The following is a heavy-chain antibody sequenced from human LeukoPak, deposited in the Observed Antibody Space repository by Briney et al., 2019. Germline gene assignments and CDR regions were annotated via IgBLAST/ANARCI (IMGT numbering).Heavy chain of an antibody. CDR3: TSTSFRGNYGYGMDV. CDR2: IRSKAYGGTT. V-gene: IGHV3-49*04. CDR1: GFTFGDYA. Sequence: GGSLRLSCTASGFTFGDYAMSWVRQAPGKGLEWVGFIRSKAYGGTTEYAASVKGRFTISRDDSKSIAYLQMNSLKTEDTAVYYCTSTSFRGNYGYGMDVWGQGTTVTVSS. J-gene: IGHJ6*02. D-gene: IGHD3-10*01.